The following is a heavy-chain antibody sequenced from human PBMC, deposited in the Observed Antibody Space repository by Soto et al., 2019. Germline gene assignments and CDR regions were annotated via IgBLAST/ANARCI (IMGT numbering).Heavy chain of an antibody. CDR3: ARDWYARRYGEYYYYGMDV. D-gene: IGHD1-26*01. V-gene: IGHV1-69*13. CDR2: IIPIFGTA. Sequence: ASVKVSCKASGGTFSSYAISWVRQAPGQGLEWMGGIIPIFGTANYAQKFQGRVTITADESTSTAYMELSSLRSEDTAVYYCARDWYARRYGEYYYYGMDVWGQGTTVTVSS. J-gene: IGHJ6*02. CDR1: GGTFSSYA.